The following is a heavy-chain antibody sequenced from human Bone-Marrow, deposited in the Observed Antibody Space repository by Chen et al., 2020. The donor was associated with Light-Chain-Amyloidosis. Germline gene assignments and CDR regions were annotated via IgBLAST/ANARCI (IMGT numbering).Heavy chain of an antibody. CDR1: SGSITNYY. V-gene: IGHV4-59*01. CDR3: ASSDYGSGSYYFDY. J-gene: IGHJ4*02. CDR2: IYFSGTT. Sequence: QVQLQESGPGLVRPSETLSLTCTVSSGSITNYYWTWIRQPPGKGLEWIGYIYFSGTTNYNPSLNSRVTISVDTSKNQFSLKLTSVTAADTAVYYCASSDYGSGSYYFDYLGQGSLVTVSS. D-gene: IGHD3-10*01.